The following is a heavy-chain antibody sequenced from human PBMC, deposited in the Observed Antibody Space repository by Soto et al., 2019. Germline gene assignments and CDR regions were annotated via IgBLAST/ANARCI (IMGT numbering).Heavy chain of an antibody. Sequence: QVPLMQSGAEVRKPGASVRLSCETSGDNFTQYYIHWVRQAPGQGLACMGIINLRGGTTEYAHKFRGRVTVTGDTSTSTAYMELRSLRSEDTAIYFCARGPDDSDVPRWDYWGQGTLVTVSS. CDR1: GDNFTQYY. J-gene: IGHJ4*02. CDR3: ARGPDDSDVPRWDY. D-gene: IGHD4-17*01. V-gene: IGHV1-46*01. CDR2: INLRGGTT.